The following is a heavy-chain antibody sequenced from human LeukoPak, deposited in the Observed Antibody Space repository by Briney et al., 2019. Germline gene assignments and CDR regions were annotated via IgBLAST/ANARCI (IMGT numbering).Heavy chain of an antibody. CDR3: ARVQDDYVWGKSFDY. D-gene: IGHD3-16*01. Sequence: PSGTLSLTCTVSGGSISSTHWWSWVRQPPGKGLEWMGEIHHSGSTNYNPSLKSRVTISVDKSKNQFSLKLNSVTAADTAVYYCARVQDDYVWGKSFDYWGQGTLVTVSS. V-gene: IGHV4-4*02. CDR2: IHHSGST. J-gene: IGHJ4*02. CDR1: GGSISSTHW.